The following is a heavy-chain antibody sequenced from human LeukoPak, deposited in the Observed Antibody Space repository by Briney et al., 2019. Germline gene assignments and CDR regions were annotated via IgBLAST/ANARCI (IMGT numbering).Heavy chain of an antibody. J-gene: IGHJ4*02. V-gene: IGHV4-34*01. Sequence: PSETLSLTCAVYGGSFSGYYWSWIRQPPGKGLEWIGEINHSGSTNYNPSLKSRVTISVDTSKNQFSLKLSSVTAADTAVYYCARGGPYYYDSSGSPNFDYWGQGTLVTVSS. D-gene: IGHD3-22*01. CDR3: ARGGPYYYDSSGSPNFDY. CDR1: GGSFSGYY. CDR2: INHSGST.